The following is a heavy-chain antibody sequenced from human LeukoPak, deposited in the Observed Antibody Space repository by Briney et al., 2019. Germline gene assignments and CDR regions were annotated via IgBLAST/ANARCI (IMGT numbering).Heavy chain of an antibody. J-gene: IGHJ5*02. CDR3: AKVRAQQLVRGGFDP. CDR2: SSSGSSTI. CDR1: GFTFSNYA. V-gene: IGHV3-48*01. D-gene: IGHD6-13*01. Sequence: GGSLRLSCAASGFTFSNYAMNWVRQAPGKGLEWVSYSSSGSSTIYYADSVKGRFTISRDNSKNTLYLQMNSLRAEDTAVYYCAKVRAQQLVRGGFDPWGQGTLVTVSS.